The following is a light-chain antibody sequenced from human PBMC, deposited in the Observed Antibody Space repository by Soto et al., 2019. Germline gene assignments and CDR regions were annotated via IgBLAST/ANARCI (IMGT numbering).Light chain of an antibody. J-gene: IGKJ4*01. CDR1: QSLSSNS. V-gene: IGKV3-20*01. Sequence: EIVLTQSPVTLSVSTGERATLSCRASQSLSSNSLAWYQQKPGQAPRLLIFGTSSRATAIPDRFSGSGSGTDFTLTISRLEPEDFAVYYCQQYGGSTRFFGGGTKVEIK. CDR2: GTS. CDR3: QQYGGSTRF.